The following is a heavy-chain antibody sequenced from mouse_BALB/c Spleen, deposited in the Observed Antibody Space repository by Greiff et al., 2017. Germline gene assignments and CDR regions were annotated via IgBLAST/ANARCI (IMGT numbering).Heavy chain of an antibody. Sequence: VQLQQSGAELVRPGALVKLSCKASGFNIKDYYMHWVKQRPEQGLEWIGWIDPENGNTIYDPKFQGKASITADTSSNTAYLQLSSLTSEDTAVYYCATSTFAYWGQGTLVTVSA. CDR2: IDPENGNT. J-gene: IGHJ3*01. D-gene: IGHD5-1*01. CDR3: ATSTFAY. V-gene: IGHV14-1*02. CDR1: GFNIKDYY.